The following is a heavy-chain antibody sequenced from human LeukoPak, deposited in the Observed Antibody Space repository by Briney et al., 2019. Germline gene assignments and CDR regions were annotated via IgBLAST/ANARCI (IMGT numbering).Heavy chain of an antibody. J-gene: IGHJ5*01. V-gene: IGHV5-51*01. D-gene: IGHD3-9*01. CDR1: GYRFTNYW. Sequence: GESLKISCKGSGYRFTNYWIGWVRQMPGKGLEWMGVIYPGDSDTRYSPSFQGQVTISADKSISTAYLQWSSLKASDTAMYYCARSPDHDILTGYYSNYFDSWGQGTLVTVSS. CDR2: IYPGDSDT. CDR3: ARSPDHDILTGYYSNYFDS.